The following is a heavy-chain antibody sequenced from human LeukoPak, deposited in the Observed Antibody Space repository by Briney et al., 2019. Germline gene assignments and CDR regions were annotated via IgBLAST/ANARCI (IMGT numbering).Heavy chain of an antibody. D-gene: IGHD3-10*01. CDR3: AREISGTNYNPLGYMDG. Sequence: NPSETLSLTCTVSGGSISLYYWNWIRQPAGRGLEWIGRIFTSGITNYNPSLKSRVTMSVEKSKSQFSLALSSVTAADTAVYYCAREISGTNYNPLGYMDGWGKGTAVTVSS. CDR1: GGSISLYY. CDR2: IFTSGIT. J-gene: IGHJ6*03. V-gene: IGHV4-4*07.